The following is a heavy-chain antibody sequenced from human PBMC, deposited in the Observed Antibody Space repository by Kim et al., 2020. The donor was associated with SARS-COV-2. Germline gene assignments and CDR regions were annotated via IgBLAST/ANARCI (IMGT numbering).Heavy chain of an antibody. CDR2: IYYSGST. D-gene: IGHD2-21*01. Sequence: SETLSLTCTVSGGSISSYYWSWIRQPPGKGLEWIGYIYYSGSTNYNPSLKSRVTISVKPSKNKFPLKLSPGPAADTAAYYCGGRVGIHNYFNYWGKGTL. CDR1: GGSISSYY. J-gene: IGHJ4*02. CDR3: GGRVGIHNYFNY. V-gene: IGHV4-59*01.